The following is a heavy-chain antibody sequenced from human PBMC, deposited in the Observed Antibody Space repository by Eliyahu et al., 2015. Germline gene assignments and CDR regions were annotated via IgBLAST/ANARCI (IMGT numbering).Heavy chain of an antibody. CDR2: INHSGST. J-gene: IGHJ4*02. CDR3: ARVPGRYSSSWTGGFREDY. CDR1: GGSFSGYY. Sequence: QVQLQQWGAGLLKPSETLSLTCXXYGGSFSGYYWSWIRQPPGKGLEWIGEINHSGSTNYNPSLKSRVTISVDTSKNQFSLKLSSVTAADTAVYYCARVPGRYSSSWTGGFREDYWGQGTLVTVSS. V-gene: IGHV4-34*01. D-gene: IGHD6-13*01.